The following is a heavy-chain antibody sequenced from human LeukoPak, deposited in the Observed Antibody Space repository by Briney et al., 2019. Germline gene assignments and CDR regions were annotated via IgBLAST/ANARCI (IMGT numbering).Heavy chain of an antibody. J-gene: IGHJ6*03. CDR1: GGSFSSYY. V-gene: IGHV4-4*07. CDR3: ARDRRITMIDYYYYMDV. Sequence: SETLSLTCTVSGGSFSSYYWSWIRQPAGKGLEWIGRIYTSGSTNYNPSLKSRVTMSVDTSKNQFSLKLSSVTAADTAVYYCARDRRITMIDYYYYMDVWGKGTTVAISS. D-gene: IGHD3-22*01. CDR2: IYTSGST.